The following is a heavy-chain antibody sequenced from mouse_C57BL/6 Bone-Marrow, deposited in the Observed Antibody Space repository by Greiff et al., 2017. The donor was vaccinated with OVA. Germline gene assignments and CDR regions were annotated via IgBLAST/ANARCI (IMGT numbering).Heavy chain of an antibody. D-gene: IGHD4-1*01. Sequence: EVQVVESGGGLVKPGGSLKLSCAASGFTFSSYAMSWVRQTPEKRLEWVATISDGGSYTYYPDNVKGRFTISRDNAKNNLYLQMSHLKSEDTAMYYCASLGYYFDYWGQGTTLTVSS. V-gene: IGHV5-4*01. CDR1: GFTFSSYA. CDR3: ASLGYYFDY. CDR2: ISDGGSYT. J-gene: IGHJ2*01.